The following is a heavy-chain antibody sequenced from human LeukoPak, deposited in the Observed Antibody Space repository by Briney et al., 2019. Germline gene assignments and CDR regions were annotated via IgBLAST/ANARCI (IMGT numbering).Heavy chain of an antibody. V-gene: IGHV1-2*06. CDR3: ARLGLHGSGTYYFFDY. J-gene: IGHJ4*02. D-gene: IGHD3-10*01. CDR2: IDPNTGDT. CDR1: GQSLTGYF. Sequence: ASVKVSCKASGQSLTGYFIHWVRQAPGQGLEWVGRIDPNTGDTIYAQNFQGRVTVTSTTSISTAYMELSRLTSDDTAVYFCARLGLHGSGTYYFFDYWGQGTLVTVSS.